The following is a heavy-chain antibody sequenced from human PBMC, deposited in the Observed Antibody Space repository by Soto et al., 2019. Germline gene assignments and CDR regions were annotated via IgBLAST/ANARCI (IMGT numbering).Heavy chain of an antibody. CDR3: AGGRIRVGGSSAYYGMDV. J-gene: IGHJ6*02. CDR1: GGNPSNSA. Sequence: GASVKVSCKASGGNPSNSAISWVRQAPGQGLEWMGGIIPVFGIVSYAQNFQGRVTITADESTSTAYMELSSLRSEDTAVYFCAGGRIRVGGSSAYYGMDVWGQGTTVTVSS. CDR2: IIPVFGIV. V-gene: IGHV1-69*13. D-gene: IGHD3-22*01.